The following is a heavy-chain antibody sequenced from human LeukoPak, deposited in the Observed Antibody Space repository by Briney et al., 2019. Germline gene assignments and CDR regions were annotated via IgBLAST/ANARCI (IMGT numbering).Heavy chain of an antibody. CDR2: MYYSGST. V-gene: IGHV4-34*01. D-gene: IGHD3-10*01. J-gene: IGHJ5*02. Sequence: SETLSLTCAVYGGSFSGYYWSWIRQPPGKGLEWIGSMYYSGSTYYNPSLKSRVTLSVDTSKNQFSLKLSSVTAADTAVYYCARITIEWFDPWGQGTLVTVSS. CDR1: GGSFSGYY. CDR3: ARITIEWFDP.